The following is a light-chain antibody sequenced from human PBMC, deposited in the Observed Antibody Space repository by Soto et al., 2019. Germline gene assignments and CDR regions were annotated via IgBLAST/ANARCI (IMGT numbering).Light chain of an antibody. V-gene: IGKV1-39*01. CDR2: AAS. CDR1: QSIGSY. Sequence: DIQMTQSPSSLSASVGDRVTITCRASQSIGSYLNWYQHRPGKAPKLLIYAASSLQSGVPSRFSGSGSGTDFTVTITSLQPEDFASYYCQQRYRILSITFGQGTRVGI. CDR3: QQRYRILSIT. J-gene: IGKJ5*01.